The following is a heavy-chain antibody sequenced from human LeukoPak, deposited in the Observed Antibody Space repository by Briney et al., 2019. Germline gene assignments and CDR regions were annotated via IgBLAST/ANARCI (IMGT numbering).Heavy chain of an antibody. CDR3: AKEVRFDWLLPESHFDY. D-gene: IGHD3-9*01. V-gene: IGHV3-48*03. CDR2: ISSSGSTI. Sequence: GGSLRLSCAASGFTFSNYEMNWVRQAPGKGLEWVSYISSSGSTIYYADSVKGRFTISRDNSKNTLYLQMNSLRAEDTAVYYCAKEVRFDWLLPESHFDYWGQGTLVTVSS. J-gene: IGHJ4*02. CDR1: GFTFSNYE.